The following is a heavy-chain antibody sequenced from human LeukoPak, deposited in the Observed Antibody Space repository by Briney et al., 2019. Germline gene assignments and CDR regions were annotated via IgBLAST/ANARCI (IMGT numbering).Heavy chain of an antibody. J-gene: IGHJ4*02. V-gene: IGHV4-39*01. CDR2: IYYSGST. CDR1: GGSISSSSYY. Sequence: PSETLSLTCTVSGGSISSSSYYWGWIRQPPGKGLEWIGSIYYSGSTYYNPSLKSRVTISVDTSKNQFSLKLSSVTAADTAVYYCARLNSSGWYRFDYWGQGTLVTVSS. D-gene: IGHD6-19*01. CDR3: ARLNSSGWYRFDY.